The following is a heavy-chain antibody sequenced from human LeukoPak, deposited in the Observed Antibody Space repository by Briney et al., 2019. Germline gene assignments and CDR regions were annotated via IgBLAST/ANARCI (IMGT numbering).Heavy chain of an antibody. D-gene: IGHD3-22*01. CDR2: INPNSGGT. Sequence: ASVKVSCKASGYTFTGYYMHWVRQAPGQGLEWMGWINPNSGGTNYAQKFQGRVTMTRDTSISTAYMELSRLRSDDTAVYYCARGGVVVVITPNWFDPWGQGTLVTVSS. J-gene: IGHJ5*02. CDR1: GYTFTGYY. CDR3: ARGGVVVVITPNWFDP. V-gene: IGHV1-2*02.